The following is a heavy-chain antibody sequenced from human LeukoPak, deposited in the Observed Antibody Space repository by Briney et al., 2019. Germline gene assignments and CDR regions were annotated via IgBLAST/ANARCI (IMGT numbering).Heavy chain of an antibody. V-gene: IGHV1-2*02. D-gene: IGHD6-13*01. CDR2: INSYSGGT. CDR3: ARQGEAASFDY. Sequence: ASVKVSCKASGYTFTGAYIHWVRQAPGQGPEWMGWINSYSGGTNYAQKFQGRVTLTRDTSLGTAYMVLSRLRSDDTAVYYCARQGEAASFDYWGQGTLVTVSS. J-gene: IGHJ4*02. CDR1: GYTFTGAY.